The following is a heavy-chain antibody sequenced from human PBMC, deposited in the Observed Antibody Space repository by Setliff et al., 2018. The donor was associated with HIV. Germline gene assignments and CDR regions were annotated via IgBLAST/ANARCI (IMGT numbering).Heavy chain of an antibody. CDR2: IYSSGST. CDR3: ARSRGTQQEEYYFDY. D-gene: IGHD5-12*01. V-gene: IGHV4-61*02. CDR1: GGSISSGGYY. Sequence: KPSETLSLTCTVSGGSISSGGYYWSWIRQPAGKGLEWIGRIYSSGSTTYSPSLKSRVTILLDPSKNQFSLKLSSVTAADTAVYYCARSRGTQQEEYYFDYWGPGTLVT. J-gene: IGHJ4*02.